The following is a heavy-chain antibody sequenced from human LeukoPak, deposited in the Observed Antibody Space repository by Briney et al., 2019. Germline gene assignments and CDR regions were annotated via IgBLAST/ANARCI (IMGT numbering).Heavy chain of an antibody. CDR2: FDPEDGET. CDR1: GYTLTELS. J-gene: IGHJ4*02. CDR3: ATNPMAYSSSWYYFDY. V-gene: IGHV1-24*01. Sequence: GASVKVSCKVSGYTLTELSMHWVRQAPGKGLEWMGGFDPEDGETIYAQKFQGRVTMTEDTSTDTAYMELSSLRSEDTAVYYCATNPMAYSSSWYYFDYWGQGTLVTVSS. D-gene: IGHD6-13*01.